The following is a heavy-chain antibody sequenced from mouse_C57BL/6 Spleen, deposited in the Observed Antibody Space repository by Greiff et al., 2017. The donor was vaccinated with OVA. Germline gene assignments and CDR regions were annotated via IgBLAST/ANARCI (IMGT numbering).Heavy chain of an antibody. J-gene: IGHJ2*01. CDR1: GYTFTDYY. CDR3: ARGGTTVVAAYYFDY. D-gene: IGHD1-1*01. CDR2: IFPGSGST. V-gene: IGHV1-75*01. Sequence: QVQLVESGPELVKPGASVKISCKASGYTFTDYYINWVKQRPGQGLEWIGWIFPGSGSTYYNEKFKGKATLTVDKSSSTAYMLLSSLTSEDSAVYFCARGGTTVVAAYYFDYWGQGTTLTVSS.